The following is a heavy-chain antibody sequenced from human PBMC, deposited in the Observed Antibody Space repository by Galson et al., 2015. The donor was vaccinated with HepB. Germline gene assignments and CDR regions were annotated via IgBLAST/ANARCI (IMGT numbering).Heavy chain of an antibody. CDR3: AREGGVRGSRAPDY. CDR2: INTNTGNP. D-gene: IGHD3-10*01. J-gene: IGHJ4*02. Sequence: SVKVSCKASGYTFTSYAMNWVRQAPGQGLEWMGWINTNTGNPTYAQGFTGRFVFSLDTSVSTAYLQISSPKAEDTAVYYCAREGGVRGSRAPDYWGQGTLVTVSS. V-gene: IGHV7-4-1*02. CDR1: GYTFTSYA.